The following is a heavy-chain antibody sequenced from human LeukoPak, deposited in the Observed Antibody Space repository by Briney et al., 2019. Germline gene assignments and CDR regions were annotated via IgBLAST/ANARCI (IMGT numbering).Heavy chain of an antibody. CDR1: GFTFNSYT. J-gene: IGHJ3*02. Sequence: PGGSLRLSCAASGFTFNSYTLHWVRQVPDKGLEWVTIISYDGDNKYYADSVKGRFTISRDNSKNTLYLQMNSLRPDDTAVYYCAKSGSHNAFDTWGQGTMVTVSS. CDR3: AKSGSHNAFDT. V-gene: IGHV3-30-3*01. D-gene: IGHD1-26*01. CDR2: ISYDGDNK.